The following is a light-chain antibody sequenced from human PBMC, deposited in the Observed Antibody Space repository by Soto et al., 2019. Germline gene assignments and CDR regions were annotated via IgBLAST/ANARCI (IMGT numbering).Light chain of an antibody. CDR1: QSVSTY. Sequence: EIVLTQSPATLSLSPGQRATLSCRASQSVSTYLVWYQQKPGQAPRPLIYDASNRATGIPARFSGSGSGTDFTLTISSLEPEDFAVYYCQQRSNWPPLTFGGGTKVEIK. J-gene: IGKJ4*01. CDR2: DAS. CDR3: QQRSNWPPLT. V-gene: IGKV3-11*01.